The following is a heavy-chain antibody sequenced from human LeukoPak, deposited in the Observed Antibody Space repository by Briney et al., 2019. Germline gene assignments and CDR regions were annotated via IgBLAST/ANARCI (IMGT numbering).Heavy chain of an antibody. Sequence: PSETLSLTCTVSGGSISSYYWSWIRQPPGKGLEWIGYISYSGNTNYNPSLKSRVTISVDTSKNQFSLKLSSVTAADTAVYYCARGIRGWELLNYYYYMDVWGKGTTVTVSS. CDR1: GGSISSYY. CDR2: ISYSGNT. D-gene: IGHD1-26*01. V-gene: IGHV4-59*01. CDR3: ARGIRGWELLNYYYYMDV. J-gene: IGHJ6*03.